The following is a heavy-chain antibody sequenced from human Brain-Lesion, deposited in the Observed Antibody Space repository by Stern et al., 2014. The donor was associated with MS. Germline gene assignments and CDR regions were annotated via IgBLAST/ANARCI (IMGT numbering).Heavy chain of an antibody. J-gene: IGHJ5*02. CDR3: ARAHVDTWDWFDP. D-gene: IGHD5-18*01. V-gene: IGHV3-74*02. CDR2: INGDGSRT. Sequence: EMQLVESGGDLVQPGGSLRLSCTASGSTFSTYWMRWVRQAPGKGLGWVSRINGDGSRTSYADSVKGRFTISRDNAKNTLYVQMNSLRVEDTAVYYCARAHVDTWDWFDPWGQGTLVTVSS. CDR1: GSTFSTYW.